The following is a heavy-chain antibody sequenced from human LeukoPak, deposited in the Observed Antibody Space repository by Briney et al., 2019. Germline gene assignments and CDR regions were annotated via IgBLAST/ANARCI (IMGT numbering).Heavy chain of an antibody. J-gene: IGHJ1*01. CDR2: IKQDGSEK. Sequence: PGGSLRLSCAASGFTFSNYWMSWVRQAPGKGLEWVANIKQDGSEKYYVDSVKGRFTISRDNAKNSLYLQMNSLRAEDTAVYYCARDAIDFQHWGQGTLVTVSS. CDR1: GFTFSNYW. V-gene: IGHV3-7*01. CDR3: ARDAIDFQH.